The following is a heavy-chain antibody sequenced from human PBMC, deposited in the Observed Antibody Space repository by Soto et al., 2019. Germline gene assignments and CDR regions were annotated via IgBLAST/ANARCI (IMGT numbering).Heavy chain of an antibody. J-gene: IGHJ4*02. CDR3: ARASSGWVDEDHYFDY. D-gene: IGHD6-19*01. CDR1: GFTFSSYD. Sequence: GGSLRLSCAASGFTFSSYDMHWVRQAPGKGLEWVAVIWYDGSNKYYADSVKGRFTISRDNSKNTLYLQMNSLRAEDTAVYYCARASSGWVDEDHYFDYWGQGTLVTISS. V-gene: IGHV3-33*01. CDR2: IWYDGSNK.